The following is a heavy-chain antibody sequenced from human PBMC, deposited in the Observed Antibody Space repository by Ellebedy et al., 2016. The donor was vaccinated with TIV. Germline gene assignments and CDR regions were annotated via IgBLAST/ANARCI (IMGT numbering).Heavy chain of an antibody. J-gene: IGHJ4*02. CDR3: ARDRGSGTYQSPRYFDY. CDR1: GFTLSSYS. Sequence: PGGSLRLSCAASGFTLSSYSLNWVRQAPGGGLEWLSYINGRSSVIYYADSVKGRFTISRDNAENSLYLQMNSLRDDDTAVYYCARDRGSGTYQSPRYFDYWGQGTLVTVSS. V-gene: IGHV3-48*02. CDR2: INGRSSVI. D-gene: IGHD1-26*01.